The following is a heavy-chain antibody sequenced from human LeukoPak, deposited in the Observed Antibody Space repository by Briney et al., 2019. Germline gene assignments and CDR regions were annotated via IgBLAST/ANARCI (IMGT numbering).Heavy chain of an antibody. CDR1: GFSFSSYA. Sequence: GGSLRLSCAASGFSFSSYAMSWVRQAPGKGLEWVSGITGSGGSTYYAGSVKGRFTISRDNSKNTLYLQMNSLRAEDTAVYYCARDSPNNWNDEGYSDYWGQGTLVTVSS. CDR2: ITGSGGST. J-gene: IGHJ4*02. CDR3: ARDSPNNWNDEGYSDY. D-gene: IGHD1-20*01. V-gene: IGHV3-23*01.